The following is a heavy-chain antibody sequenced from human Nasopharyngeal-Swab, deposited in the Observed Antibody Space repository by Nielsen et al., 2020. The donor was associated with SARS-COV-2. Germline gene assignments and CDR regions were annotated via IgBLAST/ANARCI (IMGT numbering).Heavy chain of an antibody. CDR1: GFTFGDYA. D-gene: IGHD6-19*01. Sequence: GESLKISCTASGFTFGDYAMSWFRQAPGKGLEWVGFIRSKAYGGTTEYAASVKGRFTISRDDSKSIAYLQMNSLKTEDTAVYYCTRAAVAVTYYFDYWGQGTLVTVSP. J-gene: IGHJ4*02. CDR3: TRAAVAVTYYFDY. CDR2: IRSKAYGGTT. V-gene: IGHV3-49*03.